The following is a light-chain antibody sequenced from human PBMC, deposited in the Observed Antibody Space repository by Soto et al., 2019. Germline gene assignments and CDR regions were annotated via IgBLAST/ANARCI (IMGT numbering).Light chain of an antibody. V-gene: IGKV3-15*01. CDR3: QQYNNWPPFT. J-gene: IGKJ3*01. CDR2: GAS. CDR1: QSVSSN. Sequence: EILMTQSPATLSVSSGERATLSCRASQSVSSNLAWYQQKPGQAPRLLIYGASTRANGIPARFSGSGSGTELTLTIISLQSEDFAVYYCQQYNNWPPFTFGPGTKVDIK.